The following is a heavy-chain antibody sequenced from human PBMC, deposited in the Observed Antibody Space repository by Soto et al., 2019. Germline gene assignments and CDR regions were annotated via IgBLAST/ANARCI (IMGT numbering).Heavy chain of an antibody. CDR3: ARSRFLEWLPDY. Sequence: PSETLSLTCTASGGSISSYYWSWIRQPAGKGLEWIGRIYTSGSTNYNPSPKSRVTMSVDTSKNQFSLKLSSVAAADTAVYYCARSRFLEWLPDYWGQGTLVTVSS. V-gene: IGHV4-4*07. J-gene: IGHJ4*02. CDR1: GGSISSYY. CDR2: IYTSGST. D-gene: IGHD3-3*01.